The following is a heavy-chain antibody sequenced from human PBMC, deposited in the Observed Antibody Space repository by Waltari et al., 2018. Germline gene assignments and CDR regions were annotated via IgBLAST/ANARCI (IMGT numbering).Heavy chain of an antibody. CDR1: GGPIISGDYY. CDR2: IYYYGTT. Sequence: QVQLEESGPGLVNPSLTLPLPRSVPGGPIISGDYYWTWIRQSPRKGLEWIGHIYYYGTTSYNPSLMGRTSISLDTSKNHFSLKLSSVAAADAALYYCARSVYGDYGGRFFDYWGQGILVTVSS. CDR3: ARSVYGDYGGRFFDY. J-gene: IGHJ4*02. V-gene: IGHV4-30-4*08. D-gene: IGHD4-17*01.